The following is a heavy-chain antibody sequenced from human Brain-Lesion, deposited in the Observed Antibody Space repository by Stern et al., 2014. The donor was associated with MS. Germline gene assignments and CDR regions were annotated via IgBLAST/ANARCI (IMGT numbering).Heavy chain of an antibody. CDR3: ARGRVVPGFQYYATDV. D-gene: IGHD2-2*01. Sequence: VQLVESGPGLVKPSQTLSLSCTVSGGSISSGGYYWSWIRQPAGKGLEWIGRIFNSGTTSYTPSLKSRVTISIDTPKNQFSLRLNSMTAADTAVYYCARGRVVPGFQYYATDVWGQGTTVIVSS. CDR2: IFNSGTT. V-gene: IGHV4-61*02. J-gene: IGHJ6*02. CDR1: GGSISSGGYY.